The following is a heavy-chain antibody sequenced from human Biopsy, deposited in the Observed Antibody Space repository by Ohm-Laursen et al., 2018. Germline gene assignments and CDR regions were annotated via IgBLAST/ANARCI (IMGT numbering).Heavy chain of an antibody. J-gene: IGHJ2*01. CDR1: SDSISSYY. CDR3: ARDRGYYSDRTVPGYLDL. V-gene: IGHV4-59*01. CDR2: VYYTGST. D-gene: IGHD3-22*01. Sequence: TLSLTCTVSSDSISSYYWSWIRQPPGKGLEWIGYVYYTGSTDYNPSLQSRVTISVDTSKNHFPLRLRSVTPADTAIYYCARDRGYYSDRTVPGYLDLWGRGTLVTVSS.